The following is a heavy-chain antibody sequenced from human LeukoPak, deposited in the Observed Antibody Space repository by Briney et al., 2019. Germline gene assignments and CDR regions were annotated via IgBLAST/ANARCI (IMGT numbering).Heavy chain of an antibody. CDR2: IYSGGST. Sequence: GGSLGLSCAASGFTVSSNYMSWVRQAPGKGLEWVSVIYSGGSTYYADSVKGRFTISRDNSKNTLYLQMNSLRAEDTAVYYCARDTLVTGTITSRGAFDIWGQGTMVTVSS. CDR1: GFTVSSNY. D-gene: IGHD1-7*01. CDR3: ARDTLVTGTITSRGAFDI. V-gene: IGHV3-66*01. J-gene: IGHJ3*02.